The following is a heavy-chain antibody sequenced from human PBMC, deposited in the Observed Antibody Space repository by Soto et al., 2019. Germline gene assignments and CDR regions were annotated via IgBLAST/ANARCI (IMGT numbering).Heavy chain of an antibody. CDR3: VHATPGTTGGDY. Sequence: QITLKESGPTLVKPTQTLTLTCTFSGFSLSTTGVGVGWIRQPPGKALDWLALIYWDDDKRYSPSLKSRLTITKDTSKNPVVVTMTTMDPIDTATYCCVHATPGTTGGDYWGQGTLVTVSS. CDR1: GFSLSTTGVG. CDR2: IYWDDDK. J-gene: IGHJ4*02. D-gene: IGHD1-1*01. V-gene: IGHV2-5*02.